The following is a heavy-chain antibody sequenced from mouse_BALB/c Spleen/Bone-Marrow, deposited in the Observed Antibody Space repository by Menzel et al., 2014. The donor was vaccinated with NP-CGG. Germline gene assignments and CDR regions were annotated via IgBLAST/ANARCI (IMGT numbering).Heavy chain of an antibody. Sequence: VQLVESGPGLVAPSQSLSITCTVSGFSLXGYGVNWVRQPPGKGLEWLGMIWGDGSTDYNSALKSRLSISKDNSKSQVFLKMNSLQTDDTARYYCARDRYDGAMDYWGQGTSVTVSS. CDR3: ARDRYDGAMDY. CDR1: GFSLXGYG. V-gene: IGHV2-6-7*01. J-gene: IGHJ4*01. CDR2: IWGDGST. D-gene: IGHD2-14*01.